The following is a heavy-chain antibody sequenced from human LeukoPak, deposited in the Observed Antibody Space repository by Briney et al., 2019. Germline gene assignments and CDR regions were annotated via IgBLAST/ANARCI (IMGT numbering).Heavy chain of an antibody. CDR1: GYTFTSYD. CDR2: MNPNSGNT. D-gene: IGHD3-22*01. CDR3: ARMYYYGSSGPNWFDP. J-gene: IGHJ5*02. V-gene: IGHV1-8*01. Sequence: ASVKVSCKASGYTFTSYDINWVRPATGQGLEWMGWMNPNSGNTGYGQKYQCRVTMPRDTSISTAYMELSSLTSEDTAVYYCARMYYYGSSGPNWFDPWGQGTLVTVSS.